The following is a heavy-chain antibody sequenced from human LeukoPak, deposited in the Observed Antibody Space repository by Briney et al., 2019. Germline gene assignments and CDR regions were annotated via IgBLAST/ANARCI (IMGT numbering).Heavy chain of an antibody. CDR2: IYYSGST. V-gene: IGHV4-39*07. CDR3: ARDYYGSGSYWFDP. D-gene: IGHD3-10*01. J-gene: IGHJ5*02. CDR1: GGSISSSSYY. Sequence: SETLSLTCTVSGGSISSSSYYWGWIRQPPGKGLEWIGSIYYSGSTYYNPSLKSRVTISVDTSKSQFSLRLSSVTAADTAVYYCARDYYGSGSYWFDPWGQGTLVTVSS.